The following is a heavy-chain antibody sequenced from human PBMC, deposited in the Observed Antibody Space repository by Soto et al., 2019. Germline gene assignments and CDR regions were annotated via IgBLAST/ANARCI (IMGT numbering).Heavy chain of an antibody. D-gene: IGHD2-2*01. V-gene: IGHV1-69*02. J-gene: IGHJ4*02. CDR3: ASGAGVVPAAIFADY. CDR2: IIPILGIA. Sequence: GASVKVSCKASGGTFSSYTISWVRQAPGQGLEWVGRIIPILGIANYAQKFQGRVTITADKSTSTAYMELSSLRSEDTAVYYCASGAGVVPAAIFADYWGQGTLVTVSS. CDR1: GGTFSSYT.